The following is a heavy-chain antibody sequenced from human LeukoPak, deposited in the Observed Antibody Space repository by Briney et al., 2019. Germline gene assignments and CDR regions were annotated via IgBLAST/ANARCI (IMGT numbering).Heavy chain of an antibody. D-gene: IGHD3-10*01. J-gene: IGHJ4*02. Sequence: SETLSLTCTVSGGSISFYYWSWIRQPPGKGLEWIGYNYYSGSTNYNPSLKSRVTISVDTSKNQFSLKLSSVTAADTAVYYCARLVNYGSESQTNWGYFDYWGQGTLVTVSS. CDR3: ARLVNYGSESQTNWGYFDY. CDR1: GGSISFYY. V-gene: IGHV4-59*01. CDR2: NYYSGST.